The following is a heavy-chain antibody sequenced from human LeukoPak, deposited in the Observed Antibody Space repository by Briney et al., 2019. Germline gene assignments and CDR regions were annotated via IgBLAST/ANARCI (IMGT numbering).Heavy chain of an antibody. CDR1: GFTFSGST. CDR2: IRSKANNYAT. CDR3: TSDYYYYMDV. V-gene: IGHV3-73*01. J-gene: IGHJ6*03. Sequence: GGSLKLSCAASGFTFSGSTMHWVRQASGKGLEWVSHIRSKANNYATACAASVKGRFTISRDDSKNTAYLQMNSLKTEDTAVYYCTSDYYYYMDVWGKGTTVTVSS.